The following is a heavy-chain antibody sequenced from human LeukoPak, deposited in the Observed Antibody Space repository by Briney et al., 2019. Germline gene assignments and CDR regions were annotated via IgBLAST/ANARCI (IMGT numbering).Heavy chain of an antibody. V-gene: IGHV3-48*04. J-gene: IGHJ5*02. CDR1: GFTFSSYT. CDR2: IDLSGSTL. Sequence: GGSLRLSCAASGFTFSSYTMNWVRQAPGKGLEWVSYIDLSGSTLYYVDSVKGRFTISRDNAKNSLYLQMSSLRAEDTAVYYCARGPPLFDPWGQGTLVAVSS. CDR3: ARGPPLFDP.